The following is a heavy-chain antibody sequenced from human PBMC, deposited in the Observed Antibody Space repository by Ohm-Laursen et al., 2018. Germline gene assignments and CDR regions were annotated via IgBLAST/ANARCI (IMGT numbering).Heavy chain of an antibody. Sequence: SLRLSCTASGFTVSSNYMSWVRQAPGKGLEWDSLIYSGDSAYYADSVTGRFTISRDSSKNTLFLQMNSLRADDTAVYYCARTWIQLWSLSPLDYWDQGTLVTVSS. J-gene: IGHJ4*02. D-gene: IGHD5-18*01. V-gene: IGHV3-66*01. CDR1: GFTVSSNY. CDR2: IYSGDSA. CDR3: ARTWIQLWSLSPLDY.